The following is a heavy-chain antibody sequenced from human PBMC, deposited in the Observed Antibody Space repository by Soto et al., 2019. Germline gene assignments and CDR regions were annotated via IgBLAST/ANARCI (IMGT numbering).Heavy chain of an antibody. V-gene: IGHV1-18*04. Sequence: ASVKVSCKTSGYTFTNRGINWVRQAPGQGLEWMGWINPYNANTNYAQKLQGRVTMTTDTSTSTAYMDLRSLTSDDTAVYYCARDRVAGIWGDAFDIWGQGTMVTVS. CDR1: GYTFTNRG. CDR3: ARDRVAGIWGDAFDI. J-gene: IGHJ3*02. CDR2: INPYNANT. D-gene: IGHD3-16*01.